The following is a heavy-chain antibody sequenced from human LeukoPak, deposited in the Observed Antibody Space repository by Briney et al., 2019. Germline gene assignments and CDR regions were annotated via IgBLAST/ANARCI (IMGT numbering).Heavy chain of an antibody. CDR1: GFIFSSYA. V-gene: IGHV3-23*01. Sequence: GGSLRLSCAASGFIFSSYAMSWVRQGPGMGLESVSAISASASHTYYADSVRGRFTISRDNSKKTVFLQMNSLKTEDTAVYYCTRHDRRTGYRTTEYYYYGMDVWGQGTTVTVSS. CDR2: ISASASHT. CDR3: TRHDRRTGYRTTEYYYYGMDV. D-gene: IGHD1-1*01. J-gene: IGHJ6*02.